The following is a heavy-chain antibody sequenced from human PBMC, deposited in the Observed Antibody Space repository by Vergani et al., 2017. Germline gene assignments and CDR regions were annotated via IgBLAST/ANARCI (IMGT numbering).Heavy chain of an antibody. V-gene: IGHV4-34*01. CDR2: INHSGST. CDR3: ARDPLSFGNWGFDY. J-gene: IGHJ4*02. Sequence: QVQLQQWGAGLLKPSETLSLTCAVYGGSFSGYYWSWIRQPPGKGLEWIGEINHSGSTNYNPSLKSRVTISVDTSKNQFSLKLSSVTAADTAVYYCARDPLSFGNWGFDYWGQGTLVTVSS. D-gene: IGHD7-27*01. CDR1: GGSFSGYY.